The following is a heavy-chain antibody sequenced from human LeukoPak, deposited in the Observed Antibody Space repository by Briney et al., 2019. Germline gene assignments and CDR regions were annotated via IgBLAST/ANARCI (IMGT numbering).Heavy chain of an antibody. J-gene: IGHJ5*02. V-gene: IGHV4-61*08. CDR2: IYYSGST. Sequence: SETLSLTCTVSGGSISSGGYYWSWIRQHPGKGLEWIGYIYYSGSTNYNPSLKSRVTISVDTSKNQFSLKLSSVTAADTAVYYCARNSVLRFLEWFPVFDPWGQGTLVTVSS. CDR1: GGSISSGGYY. CDR3: ARNSVLRFLEWFPVFDP. D-gene: IGHD3-3*01.